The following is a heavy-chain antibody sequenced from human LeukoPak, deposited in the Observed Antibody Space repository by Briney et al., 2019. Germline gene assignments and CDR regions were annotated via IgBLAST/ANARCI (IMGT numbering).Heavy chain of an antibody. Sequence: ASVKVSCKASGYTFTSYDINWMRQATGQGLEWMGWMNPNSGNTGYAQKFQGRVTMTRNTSISTAYMELSSLRSEDTAVYYCARGLDRIAAAGSSDYWGQGTLVTVSS. J-gene: IGHJ4*02. CDR2: MNPNSGNT. V-gene: IGHV1-8*01. CDR3: ARGLDRIAAAGSSDY. CDR1: GYTFTSYD. D-gene: IGHD6-13*01.